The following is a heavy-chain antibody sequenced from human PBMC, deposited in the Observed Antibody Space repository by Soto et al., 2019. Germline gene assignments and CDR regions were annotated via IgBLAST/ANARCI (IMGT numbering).Heavy chain of an antibody. D-gene: IGHD1-26*01. V-gene: IGHV3-30-3*01. CDR2: ISYDGSNK. J-gene: IGHJ4*02. CDR3: ARDRDGNFDY. CDR1: GFTFSSHA. Sequence: PGGSLRLSCAASGFTFSSHAMHWVRQAPGKGLEWVAVISYDGSNKYYADSVKGRFTISRDNSKNTLYLQMNSLRAEDTAVYYCARDRDGNFDYWGQGTLVTVSS.